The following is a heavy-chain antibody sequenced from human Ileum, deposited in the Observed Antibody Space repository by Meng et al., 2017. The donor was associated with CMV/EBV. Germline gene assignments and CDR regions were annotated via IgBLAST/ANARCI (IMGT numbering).Heavy chain of an antibody. D-gene: IGHD6-13*01. CDR1: GYTFTSYD. Sequence: ASVKVSCKASGYTFTSYDINWVRQATGQGLEWMGWMNPNSGNTGYAQKFQGRVTMTRNTSISTAYMELSSLRSEDTAVYYCARGMSLGIAAAGIWSYYYGMDVWGQGTTVTVSS. V-gene: IGHV1-8*01. J-gene: IGHJ6*02. CDR3: ARGMSLGIAAAGIWSYYYGMDV. CDR2: MNPNSGNT.